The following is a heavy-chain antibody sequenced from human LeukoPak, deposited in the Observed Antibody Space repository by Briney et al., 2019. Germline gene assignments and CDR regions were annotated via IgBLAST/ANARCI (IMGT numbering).Heavy chain of an antibody. CDR1: GGSISSYY. CDR3: ARVGTIFGVVIKSYFDY. CDR2: IYYSGST. J-gene: IGHJ4*02. D-gene: IGHD3-3*01. Sequence: SETLSLTCTVSGGSISSYYWSWIRQPPGKGLEWIGYIYYSGSTNYNPSLKSRVTISVDTSKNQFSLKPSSVTAADTAVYYCARVGTIFGVVIKSYFDYWGQGTLVTVSS. V-gene: IGHV4-59*01.